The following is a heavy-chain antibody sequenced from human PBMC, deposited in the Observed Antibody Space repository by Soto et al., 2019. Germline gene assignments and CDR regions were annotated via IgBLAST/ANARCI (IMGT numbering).Heavy chain of an antibody. V-gene: IGHV4-30-4*01. D-gene: IGHD4-4*01. CDR2: IYYSGST. J-gene: IGHJ4*02. CDR3: ARVGGNSNYVFEY. Sequence: SETLSLTCTVSGGSISSGDYYWNWIRQPPGKGLEWIGYIYYSGSTYYNPSLKSRVTISVDTSKNQFSLKLSSVTAADTAVYYCARVGGNSNYVFEYWGQGTLVTVSS. CDR1: GGSISSGDYY.